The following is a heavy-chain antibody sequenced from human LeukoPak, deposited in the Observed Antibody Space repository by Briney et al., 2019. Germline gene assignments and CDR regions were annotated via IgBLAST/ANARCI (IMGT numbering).Heavy chain of an antibody. D-gene: IGHD6-19*01. CDR3: AREEAVAGIDY. J-gene: IGHJ4*02. CDR1: GGSISSYY. CDR2: IYYIGST. V-gene: IGHV4-59*01. Sequence: PSETLSLTCTVSGGSISSYYWSWIRQPPGKGLEWIGDIYYIGSTNYNPSLKSRVTISVDTSKNQFSLKLSSVTAADTAVYYCAREEAVAGIDYWGQGTLVTVSS.